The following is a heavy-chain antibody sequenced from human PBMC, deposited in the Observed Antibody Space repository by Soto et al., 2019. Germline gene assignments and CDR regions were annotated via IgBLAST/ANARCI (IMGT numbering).Heavy chain of an antibody. D-gene: IGHD6-13*01. CDR1: GFTFSGYS. CDR3: ARDYYSSNCENGYYYYAMDG. CDR2: ISSSSSYI. V-gene: IGHV3-21*01. Sequence: PGGSLRLSCAASGFTFSGYSMNWVRQAQGKGLEWVSSISSSSSYIYYADSVKGRFTISRDNAKNSLYLQMNSLRAEDTAVYYCARDYYSSNCENGYYYYAMDGWDQGTTVTVSS. J-gene: IGHJ6*02.